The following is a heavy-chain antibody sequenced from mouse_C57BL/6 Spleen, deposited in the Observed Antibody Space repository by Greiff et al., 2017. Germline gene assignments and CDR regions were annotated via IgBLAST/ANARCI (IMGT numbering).Heavy chain of an antibody. J-gene: IGHJ4*01. V-gene: IGHV1-7*01. Sequence: QVQLQQSGAELAKPGASVKLSCKASGYTFTSYWMHWVKQRPGQGLEWIGYINPSSGYTKYNQKFKDKAILTADKSSSTAYMQLSSLTYEDSAVYCCANGYDGGYAMDCWGQGTSGTVSS. CDR2: INPSSGYT. CDR1: GYTFTSYW. CDR3: ANGYDGGYAMDC. D-gene: IGHD2-2*01.